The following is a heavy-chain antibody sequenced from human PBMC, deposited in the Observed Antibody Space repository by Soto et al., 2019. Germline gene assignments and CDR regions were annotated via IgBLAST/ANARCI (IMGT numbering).Heavy chain of an antibody. Sequence: PGGSLRLSCAASGFTFSSYGMHWVRQAPGKGLEWVAVISYDGSNKYYADSVKGRFTISRDNSKNTLYLQMNSLRAEDTAVYYCANGGTGIGYYLYYYGMDVWCQGKTVNVS. D-gene: IGHD3-3*01. V-gene: IGHV3-30*18. CDR3: ANGGTGIGYYLYYYGMDV. CDR2: ISYDGSNK. CDR1: GFTFSSYG. J-gene: IGHJ6*02.